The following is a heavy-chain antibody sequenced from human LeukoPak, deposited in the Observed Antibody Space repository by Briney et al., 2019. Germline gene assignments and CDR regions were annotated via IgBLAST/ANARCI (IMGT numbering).Heavy chain of an antibody. D-gene: IGHD3-22*01. CDR2: ISSSSSYI. CDR1: GFTFSSYS. V-gene: IGHV3-21*01. J-gene: IGHJ4*02. Sequence: PGGSLRLSCAASGFTFSSYSMNWVRQAPGKGLEWVSSISSSSSYIYYADSVKGRFTISRDNAKNSLYLQMNSLRAEDTAVYYCARATTYYYDSSGYYYEDYWGQGTLVTVSS. CDR3: ARATTYYYDSSGYYYEDY.